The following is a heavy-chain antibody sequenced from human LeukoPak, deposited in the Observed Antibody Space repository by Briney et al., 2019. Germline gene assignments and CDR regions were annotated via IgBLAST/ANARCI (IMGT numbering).Heavy chain of an antibody. CDR2: ISGSGDST. V-gene: IGHV3-23*01. CDR1: GFTFSNYA. Sequence: GGSLRLSCAASGFTFSNYAMNWVRQAPGKGLEWVSAISGSGDSTYYADSVKGRFTISRDNSKDTLYLQMNSLRAEDTALYYCANDHDYYASGPIWGQGTMVTVSS. D-gene: IGHD3-10*01. CDR3: ANDHDYYASGPI. J-gene: IGHJ3*02.